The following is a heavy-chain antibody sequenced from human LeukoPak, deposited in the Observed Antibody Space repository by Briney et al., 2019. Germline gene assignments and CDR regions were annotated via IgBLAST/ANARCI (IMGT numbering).Heavy chain of an antibody. Sequence: PSETLFLTCTVSGGSISSGDYYWSWIRQPPGKGLEWIGYIYYSGSTYYNPSLKSRVTISVDTSKNQFSLKLSSVTAADTAVYYCARSVEPGIFDYWGQGTLVSVSS. CDR2: IYYSGST. D-gene: IGHD6-13*01. V-gene: IGHV4-30-4*01. J-gene: IGHJ4*02. CDR3: ARSVEPGIFDY. CDR1: GGSISSGDYY.